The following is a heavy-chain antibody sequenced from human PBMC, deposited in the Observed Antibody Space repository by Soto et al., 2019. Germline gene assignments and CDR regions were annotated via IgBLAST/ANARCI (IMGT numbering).Heavy chain of an antibody. J-gene: IGHJ3*02. V-gene: IGHV4-34*01. CDR3: ARRPDVFDT. CDR2: INHGGST. Sequence: QVQLQQWGAGLLKPSETLSLTCVVYGVPLSGNYWSWVRQFPGEGLEWIGQINHGGSTNYNPSLEGRVTMSVDPSERSLSLKLNFVPAADTAVYSCARRPDVFDTGGQGTMVPFS. CDR1: GVPLSGNY.